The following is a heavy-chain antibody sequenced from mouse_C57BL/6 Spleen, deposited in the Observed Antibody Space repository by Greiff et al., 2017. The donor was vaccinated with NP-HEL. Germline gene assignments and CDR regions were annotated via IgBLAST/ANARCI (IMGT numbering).Heavy chain of an antibody. D-gene: IGHD2-3*01. CDR1: GFTFSDYG. J-gene: IGHJ4*01. V-gene: IGHV5-17*01. CDR2: ISSGSSTI. Sequence: EVKLMESGGGLVKPGGSLKLSCAASGFTFSDYGMHWVRQAPEKGLEWVAYISSGSSTIYYADTVKGRFTISRDNAKNTLFLQMTSLRSEDTAMYYCARNVYECYYYAMDYWGQGTSVTVSS. CDR3: ARNVYECYYYAMDY.